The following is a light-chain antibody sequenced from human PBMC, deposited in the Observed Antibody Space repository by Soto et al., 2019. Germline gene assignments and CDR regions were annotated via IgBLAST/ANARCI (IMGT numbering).Light chain of an antibody. CDR2: AAS. CDR1: QGISNY. CDR3: HKYNSAPYT. J-gene: IGKJ2*01. Sequence: DIQMTQSPSSLSASVGDRVTITCRARQGISNYLAWYQQKPGKVPKLLIYAASTLQSGVPSRFSGSGSGTDFTLTISSLQPEDVATYYCHKYNSAPYTFGQGTKLEI. V-gene: IGKV1-27*01.